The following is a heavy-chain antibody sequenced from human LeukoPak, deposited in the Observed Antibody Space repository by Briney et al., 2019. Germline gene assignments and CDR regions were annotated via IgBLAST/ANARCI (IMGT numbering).Heavy chain of an antibody. Sequence: ASVKVSCKASGYTFTSYYMHWVRQAPGQGLEWMGIINPSGGSTSYAQKFQGRVTMTRDTSTSTVYMELSSLRSEDTAVYYCARIPSVVPLEYCGGDCSNGGYFDYWGQGALVTVSS. CDR2: INPSGGST. CDR1: GYTFTSYY. V-gene: IGHV1-46*01. J-gene: IGHJ4*02. CDR3: ARIPSVVPLEYCGGDCSNGGYFDY. D-gene: IGHD2-21*02.